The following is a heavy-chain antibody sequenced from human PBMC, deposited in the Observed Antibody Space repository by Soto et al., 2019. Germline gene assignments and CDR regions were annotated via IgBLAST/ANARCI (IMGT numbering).Heavy chain of an antibody. CDR2: IYPGDSDT. Sequence: GSLKISCKGSGYSFTSYWIGWVRQMPGKGLEWMGIIYPGDSDTRYSPSFRGQVTISADKSINTAYLQWTSLKASDTAIYFCARPTDYHYGMQVWGQGTTVTVSS. CDR3: ARPTDYHYGMQV. V-gene: IGHV5-51*01. J-gene: IGHJ6*02. D-gene: IGHD4-17*01. CDR1: GYSFTSYW.